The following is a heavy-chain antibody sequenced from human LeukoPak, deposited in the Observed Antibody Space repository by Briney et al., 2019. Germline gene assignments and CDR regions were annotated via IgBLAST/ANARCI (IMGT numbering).Heavy chain of an antibody. CDR1: GGSISSSSYY. D-gene: IGHD1-1*01. J-gene: IGHJ5*02. Sequence: SETLSLTCTVSGGSISSSSYYWGWIRQPPGKGLEWIGSIYYSGSTYYNPSLKSRVTISVDTSKNQFSLKLSSVTAADTAVYYCARAAVPERANWFDPWGQGTLVTVSS. V-gene: IGHV4-39*07. CDR2: IYYSGST. CDR3: ARAAVPERANWFDP.